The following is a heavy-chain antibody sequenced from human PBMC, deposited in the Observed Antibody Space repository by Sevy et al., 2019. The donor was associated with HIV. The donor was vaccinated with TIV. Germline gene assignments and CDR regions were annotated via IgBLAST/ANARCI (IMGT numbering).Heavy chain of an antibody. Sequence: GGSLRLSCVGSGFTFDGHAMHWVRLVPGKGLEWVSGISWNSGSIRYVDSVRGRFTISRDNAKTSLYLQMSSLKAEDTALYHCVRDESSRGPGALDTWGQGIMVTVSS. CDR2: ISWNSGSI. CDR1: GFTFDGHA. CDR3: VRDESSRGPGALDT. J-gene: IGHJ3*02. V-gene: IGHV3-9*01. D-gene: IGHD6-19*01.